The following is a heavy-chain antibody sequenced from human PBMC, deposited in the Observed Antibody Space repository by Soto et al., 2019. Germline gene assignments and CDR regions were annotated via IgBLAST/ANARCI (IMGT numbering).Heavy chain of an antibody. D-gene: IGHD2-21*02. CDR3: AKGWSLGGWWVP. Sequence: EVQLVESWGGLVQPGGSLRLCCAAAGFSFSSFWMSWVRQAPGKGLEWVDKMKQDGSEKYYVDSVKGRFTISRDNARNSLYLEINNVIGEDTAVYYCAKGWSLGGWWVPWGQGALVTVSS. CDR1: GFSFSSFW. J-gene: IGHJ5*02. V-gene: IGHV3-7*01. CDR2: MKQDGSEK.